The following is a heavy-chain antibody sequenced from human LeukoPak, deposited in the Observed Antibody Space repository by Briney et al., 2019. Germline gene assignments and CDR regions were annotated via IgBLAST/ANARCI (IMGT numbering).Heavy chain of an antibody. CDR3: AKDLGIYGDYFWAFDY. D-gene: IGHD4-17*01. CDR2: ISDSGTGT. J-gene: IGHJ4*02. CDR1: GFTFINAW. V-gene: IGHV3-23*01. Sequence: GGSLRLSCAASGFTFINAWMAWVRQAPGKGLEWVSCISDSGTGTYYADSVKGRFTISRDNSKNRLYLQMNSLRAEDTAVYFCAKDLGIYGDYFWAFDYWGQGTLVTVSS.